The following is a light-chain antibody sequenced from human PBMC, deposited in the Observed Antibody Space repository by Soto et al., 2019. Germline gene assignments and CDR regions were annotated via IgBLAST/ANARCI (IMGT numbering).Light chain of an antibody. J-gene: IGKJ1*01. Sequence: DIQMTQSPSTLSASLGERVTITCGASQSISSWLAWYQQKPGKAPKLLIYDASSLESGVPSRFSGSGSGTEFTLTISSLQPDDFATYYCQQYNSYSHWTFGQGPKVDIK. CDR1: QSISSW. V-gene: IGKV1-5*01. CDR3: QQYNSYSHWT. CDR2: DAS.